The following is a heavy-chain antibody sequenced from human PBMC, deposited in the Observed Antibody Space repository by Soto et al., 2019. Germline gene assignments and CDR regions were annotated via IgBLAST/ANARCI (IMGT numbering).Heavy chain of an antibody. V-gene: IGHV3-11*01. CDR2: VSSSGTTM. Sequence: QVQLAESGGGLVEPGGYLRISCEASGFTFSDYDMSWIRQSPGKGLEWVSFVSSSGTTMYFADSVKGRFTISRDNAKNSLYLQMNSLRAEDTAVYYCARMGPRAARPSYWGQVTLVTVSS. CDR1: GFTFSDYD. J-gene: IGHJ4*02. CDR3: ARMGPRAARPSY. D-gene: IGHD6-6*01.